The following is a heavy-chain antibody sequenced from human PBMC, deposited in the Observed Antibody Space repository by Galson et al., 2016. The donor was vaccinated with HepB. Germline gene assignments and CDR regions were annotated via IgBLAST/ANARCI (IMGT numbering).Heavy chain of an antibody. Sequence: SLRLSCAASGFTFSEHYMEWVRQAAGKGLEWVGRARNKPKSYSTAYAASVKGRFTISRDDSKNSLYLQMNSLRAEDTAVYYCAKDLTVTLHWFDPWGQGTLVTVSS. CDR1: GFTFSEHY. V-gene: IGHV3-72*01. CDR3: AKDLTVTLHWFDP. J-gene: IGHJ5*02. D-gene: IGHD2-15*01. CDR2: ARNKPKSYST.